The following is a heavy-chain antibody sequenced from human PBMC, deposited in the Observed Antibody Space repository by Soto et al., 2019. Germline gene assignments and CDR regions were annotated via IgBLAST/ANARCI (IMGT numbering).Heavy chain of an antibody. D-gene: IGHD3-16*02. CDR2: STTSDVA. Sequence: GGSLRLSCAASGFVFSSYGMNWVRQAPGKGLECVSISTTSDVAKYADSVKGRFTISRDNSKNTLFLQMNSLRAEDTATYYCAQDNVSDGNYHFDSWGQGTLVTVSS. CDR1: GFVFSSYG. J-gene: IGHJ4*02. CDR3: AQDNVSDGNYHFDS. V-gene: IGHV3-23*01.